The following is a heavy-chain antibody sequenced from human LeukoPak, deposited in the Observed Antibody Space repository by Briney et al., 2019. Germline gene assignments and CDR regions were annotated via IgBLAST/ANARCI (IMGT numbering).Heavy chain of an antibody. CDR3: TRLTDGYYDYVWGSWDY. V-gene: IGHV5-51*01. CDR1: GYSFTNYW. J-gene: IGHJ4*02. D-gene: IGHD3-16*01. CDR2: TYPGNSYT. Sequence: GESLKISCKGSGYSFTNYWIGWVRQMPGKGLEWTGITYPGNSYTRYSPSFQGQVTISADRSISTAYLQWSSLRASDTAMYYCTRLTDGYYDYVWGSWDYWGQGTLVTVSS.